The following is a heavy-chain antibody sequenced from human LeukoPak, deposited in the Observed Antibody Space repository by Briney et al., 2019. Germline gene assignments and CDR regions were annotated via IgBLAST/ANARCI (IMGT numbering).Heavy chain of an antibody. CDR2: IYPGDSDT. CDR3: ASQGITVTTRYAFDI. CDR1: GYSFTSYW. D-gene: IGHD4-17*01. J-gene: IGHJ3*02. V-gene: IGHV5-51*01. Sequence: GESLKISCKGSGYSFTSYWIGWVRQTPGKGLEWMGIIYPGDSDTRYSPSFQGQVTISADKSISTAYLQWSSLKASDTAMYYCASQGITVTTRYAFDIWGQGTMVTVSS.